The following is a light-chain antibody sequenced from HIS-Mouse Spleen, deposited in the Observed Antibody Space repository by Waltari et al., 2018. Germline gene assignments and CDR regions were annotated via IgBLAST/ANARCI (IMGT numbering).Light chain of an antibody. J-gene: IGLJ3*02. CDR2: ERS. Sequence: QSALTQPASVSGSPGQSITISCTGTSSDVGSYNLFSWYQQHPGNAPKPMIYERSKRPSGVSNRFSGSKSGNTASLTISGLQAEDEADYYCCSYAGSSTWVFGGGTKLTVL. V-gene: IGLV2-23*01. CDR1: SSDVGSYNL. CDR3: CSYAGSSTWV.